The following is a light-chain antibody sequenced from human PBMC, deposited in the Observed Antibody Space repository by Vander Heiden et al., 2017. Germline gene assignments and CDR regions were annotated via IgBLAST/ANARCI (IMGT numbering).Light chain of an antibody. Sequence: DIQMTQSPSSLSASVGDRATITCRASQNISNYLNWYQQKPGKAPKLLIYAASSLQSGVPSRFSGSASGTDFTLTISSLQPEDFATYYCQQSYRSPMYIFGQGTNLEIK. CDR3: QQSYRSPMYI. J-gene: IGKJ2*01. V-gene: IGKV1-39*01. CDR1: QNISNY. CDR2: AAS.